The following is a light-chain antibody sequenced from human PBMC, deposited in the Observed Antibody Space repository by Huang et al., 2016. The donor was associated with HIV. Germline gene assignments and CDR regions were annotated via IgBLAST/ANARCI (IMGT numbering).Light chain of an antibody. J-gene: IGKJ1*01. CDR2: GAS. CDR1: QSLHRH. CDR3: QQYIKWPRT. Sequence: SPATLSVSPGERATLSCRASQSLHRHLAWFQQKPGQPPRLLIYGASARATGTPARFSGSESGTEFTLTISSLQSEDSGIYYCQQYIKWPRTFGQGTKVEIK. V-gene: IGKV3-15*01.